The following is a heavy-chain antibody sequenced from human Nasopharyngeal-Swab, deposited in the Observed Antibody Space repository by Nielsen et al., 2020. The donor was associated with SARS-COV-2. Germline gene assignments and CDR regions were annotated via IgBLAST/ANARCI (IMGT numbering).Heavy chain of an antibody. CDR3: ASLGSMVQDAFDI. Sequence: SVKVSCKASGGTFSSYAISWVRQAPGQGLERMGGIIPIFGTANYAQKFQGRVTITADESTSTAYMELSSLRSEDTAVYYCASLGSMVQDAFDIWGQGTMVTVSS. J-gene: IGHJ3*02. CDR1: GGTFSSYA. CDR2: IIPIFGTA. D-gene: IGHD4/OR15-4a*01. V-gene: IGHV1-69*13.